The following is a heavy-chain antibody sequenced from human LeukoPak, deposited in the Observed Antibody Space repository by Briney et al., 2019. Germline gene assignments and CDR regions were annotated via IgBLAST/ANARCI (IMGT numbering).Heavy chain of an antibody. CDR3: ARDRNHCSSTSCYDYYYYGMDV. V-gene: IGHV1-2*02. J-gene: IGHJ6*02. CDR2: INPNSGGT. CDR1: GYTFTGYY. Sequence: ASVKVSCKASGYTFTGYYMHWVRQAPGQGLEWMGWINPNSGGTNYAQKFQGRVTMTRDTSISTAYMELSRLRSDDTAVYYCARDRNHCSSTSCYDYYYYGMDVWGQGTTVTVSS. D-gene: IGHD2-2*01.